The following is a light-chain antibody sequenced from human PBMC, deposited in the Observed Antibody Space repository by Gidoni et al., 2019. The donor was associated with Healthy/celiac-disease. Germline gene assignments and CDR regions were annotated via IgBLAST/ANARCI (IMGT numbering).Light chain of an antibody. CDR3: QQRSNWPPWT. Sequence: EIVLTQSPATLSLSPGERATLSCRASQSVSSYLAWYQQKPGQAPRLLIYDASNRATGIPARFSGSGSGTDFTLTISSLAPEDCAVYYCQQRSNWPPWTFGQGTQVEIK. CDR2: DAS. J-gene: IGKJ1*01. CDR1: QSVSSY. V-gene: IGKV3-11*01.